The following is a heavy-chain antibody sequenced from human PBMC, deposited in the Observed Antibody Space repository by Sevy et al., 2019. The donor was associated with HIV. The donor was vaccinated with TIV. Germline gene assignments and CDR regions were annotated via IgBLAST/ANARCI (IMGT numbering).Heavy chain of an antibody. CDR1: GFTFDDYA. CDR3: AKRVGNINNLGNNWFDP. J-gene: IGHJ5*02. CDR2: ISWNSGGK. D-gene: IGHD7-27*01. Sequence: GGSLRLSCAASGFTFDDYAMHWVRQAPGKGLEWVSGISWNSGGKGYADSVKGRFTVSRDKAKNSLYLQMNSLRAEDTALYYGAKRVGNINNLGNNWFDPWGQGTLVTVSS. V-gene: IGHV3-9*01.